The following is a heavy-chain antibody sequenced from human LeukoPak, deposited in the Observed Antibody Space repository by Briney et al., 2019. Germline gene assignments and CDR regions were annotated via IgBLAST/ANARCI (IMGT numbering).Heavy chain of an antibody. Sequence: ASVKVSCKASGYTFTGYYIHWVRQAPGQGLEWMGWINPNNGGTNYAQKFQGRVTMTRDTSISTAYMELRSLRSDDTAVYYCASIAAAGTASFDYWGQGTLVTVSS. V-gene: IGHV1-2*02. J-gene: IGHJ4*02. CDR1: GYTFTGYY. D-gene: IGHD6-13*01. CDR2: INPNNGGT. CDR3: ASIAAAGTASFDY.